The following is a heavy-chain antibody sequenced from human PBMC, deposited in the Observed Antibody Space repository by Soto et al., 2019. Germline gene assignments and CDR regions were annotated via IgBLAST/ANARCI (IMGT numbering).Heavy chain of an antibody. D-gene: IGHD4-4*01. CDR2: VSGSSGSK. CDR3: AKDWCSVTTCYCLDN. J-gene: IGHJ4*02. V-gene: IGHV3-23*01. Sequence: EVQLLESGGGLVQPGGSLRLSCAASGFTFSSYAMSWVRQAPGKGLEWDSSVSGSSGSKSYADSVKGRFTISRDNAKSTVYVQMNSLRAADTAVYFCAKDWCSVTTCYCLDNWGQGTLVTVSS. CDR1: GFTFSSYA.